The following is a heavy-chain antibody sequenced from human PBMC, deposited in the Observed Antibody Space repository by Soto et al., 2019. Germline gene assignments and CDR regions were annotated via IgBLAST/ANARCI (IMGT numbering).Heavy chain of an antibody. J-gene: IGHJ5*02. V-gene: IGHV4-61*01. CDR1: GGSVSSGSYY. D-gene: IGHD3-22*01. CDR2: IYYTGST. CDR3: GRSIYYDSSGRYNWLDP. Sequence: PSETLSLTCTVSGGSVSSGSYYWSWIRQPPGKGLEWIAYIYYTGSTNYNPSLKSRVTISIDTSKNQFSLKLSSVTAADTAVYYCGRSIYYDSSGRYNWLDPWGQGTLVTVSS.